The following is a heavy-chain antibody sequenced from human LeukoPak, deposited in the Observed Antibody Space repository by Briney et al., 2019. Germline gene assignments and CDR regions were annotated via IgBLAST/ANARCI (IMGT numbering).Heavy chain of an antibody. CDR3: AKDLVSGWPEGAFDI. J-gene: IGHJ3*02. CDR2: IGCSGGST. V-gene: IGHV3-23*01. D-gene: IGHD6-19*01. CDR1: GFTFSSYA. Sequence: QSGGSLRLSCAASGFTFSSYAMSWVRQAPGKGLEWVSAIGCSGGSTYYADSVKGRFTISRDNSKNTLYLQMNSLRAEDTAVYYCAKDLVSGWPEGAFDIWGQGTMVTVSS.